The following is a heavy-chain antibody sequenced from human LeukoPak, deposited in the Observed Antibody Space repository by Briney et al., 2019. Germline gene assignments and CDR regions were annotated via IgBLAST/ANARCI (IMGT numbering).Heavy chain of an antibody. CDR3: ARDSLVAGTHYYYYYMDV. V-gene: IGHV3-48*03. CDR1: GFTFSSYE. CDR2: ISSSGSTI. J-gene: IGHJ6*03. D-gene: IGHD6-19*01. Sequence: GGSLRLSCAASGFTFSSYEMNWVRQAPGKGLECVSYISSSGSTIYYADSVKGRFTISRDNANNSLYLQMNSLRAEDTAVYYCARDSLVAGTHYYYYYMDVWGKGTTVTISS.